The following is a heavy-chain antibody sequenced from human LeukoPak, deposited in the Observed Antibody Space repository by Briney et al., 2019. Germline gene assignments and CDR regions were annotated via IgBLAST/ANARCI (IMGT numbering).Heavy chain of an antibody. Sequence: GGSLRLSCVASGFTFNMYSMSWVRQAPGKGLEWVALMKQDASVKEYVDSVNGRFTISRDDAKNSVFLQMNSLRAEDTAVYYCGRWRGGQSEFDSWGQGTLVTVSS. CDR2: MKQDASVK. D-gene: IGHD3-16*01. CDR1: GFTFNMYS. V-gene: IGHV3-7*01. J-gene: IGHJ4*02. CDR3: GRWRGGQSEFDS.